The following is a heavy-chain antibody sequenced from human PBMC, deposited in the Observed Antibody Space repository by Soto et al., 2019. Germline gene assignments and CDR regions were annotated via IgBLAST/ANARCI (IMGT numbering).Heavy chain of an antibody. Sequence: SETLSLTCTVSGGSISSGDYYWSWIRQPPGKGLEWIGYIYYSGSTYYNPSLKSRVTISVDTSKNQSSLKLSSVTAADTAVYYCARGYLQSGIIDYWGQGTLVTVSS. CDR3: ARGYLQSGIIDY. V-gene: IGHV4-30-4*01. CDR2: IYYSGST. D-gene: IGHD1-1*01. J-gene: IGHJ4*02. CDR1: GGSISSGDYY.